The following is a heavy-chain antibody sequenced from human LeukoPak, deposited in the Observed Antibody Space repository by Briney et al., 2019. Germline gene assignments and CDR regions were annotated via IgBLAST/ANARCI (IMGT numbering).Heavy chain of an antibody. CDR3: AKDISVLYGMDV. J-gene: IGHJ6*02. D-gene: IGHD6-25*01. V-gene: IGHV3-9*01. CDR1: GFTFDDYA. Sequence: SLRLSCAASGFTFDDYAMHWVRQAPGKGLEWVSGISWNSGSIGYADSVKGRFTISRDNAKNSLYLQMNSLRAEDTALYYCAKDISVLYGMDVWGQGTTVTVSS. CDR2: ISWNSGSI.